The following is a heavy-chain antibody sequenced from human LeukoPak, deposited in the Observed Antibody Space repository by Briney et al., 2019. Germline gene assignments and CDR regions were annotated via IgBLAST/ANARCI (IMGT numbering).Heavy chain of an antibody. D-gene: IGHD4-17*01. CDR2: IYHSGST. J-gene: IGHJ5*02. CDR1: GGSISSYY. Sequence: PSETLSLTCTVSGGSISSYYWSWIRQPPGKGLEWIGSIYHSGSTYYNPSLKSRVTISVDTSKNQFSLKLSSVTAADTAVYYCAAVTETTVTPYNWFDPWGQGTLVTVSS. V-gene: IGHV4-59*04. CDR3: AAVTETTVTPYNWFDP.